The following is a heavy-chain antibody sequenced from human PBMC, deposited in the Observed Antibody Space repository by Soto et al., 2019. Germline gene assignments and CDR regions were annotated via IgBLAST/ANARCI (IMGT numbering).Heavy chain of an antibody. CDR2: VSTPRST. V-gene: IGHV4-4*07. Sequence: PETLSLTCTVTGGFINTYYWSWIRQSAGKGLEWIGRVSTPRSTNYNPSLKSRVTSSVDTSRNQFSLSLRSVTAPDTSVYYCARREDTLDFWAQGMLVTVSS. CDR1: GGFINTYY. J-gene: IGHJ4*02. CDR3: ARREDTLDF.